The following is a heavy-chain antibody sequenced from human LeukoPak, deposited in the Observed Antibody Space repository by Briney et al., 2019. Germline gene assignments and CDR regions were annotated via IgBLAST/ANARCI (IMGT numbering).Heavy chain of an antibody. CDR2: ISGSGGSA. Sequence: GGSLRLSCAASGFTFSSYWMSWVRQAPGKGLEWVSAISGSGGSAYYADSVKGRFTISRDNSKNTLYLQMNSLRAEDTAVYYCAKAAGYDFWSGYYGGNYFDYWGQGTLVTVSS. CDR1: GFTFSSYW. D-gene: IGHD3-3*01. J-gene: IGHJ4*02. CDR3: AKAAGYDFWSGYYGGNYFDY. V-gene: IGHV3-23*01.